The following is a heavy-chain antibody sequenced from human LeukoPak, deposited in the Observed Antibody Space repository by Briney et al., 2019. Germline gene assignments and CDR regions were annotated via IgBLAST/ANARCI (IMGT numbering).Heavy chain of an antibody. D-gene: IGHD6-19*01. CDR3: ARGGKQWPFGY. CDR1: GFTVSSNY. V-gene: IGHV3-21*01. Sequence: GGSLRLSCAASGFTVSSNYMSWVRQAPGKGLEWVSSISSSSSYIYYADSVKGRFTISRDNAKNSLYLQMNSLRAEDTAVYYCARGGKQWPFGYWGQGTLVTVSS. J-gene: IGHJ4*02. CDR2: ISSSSSYI.